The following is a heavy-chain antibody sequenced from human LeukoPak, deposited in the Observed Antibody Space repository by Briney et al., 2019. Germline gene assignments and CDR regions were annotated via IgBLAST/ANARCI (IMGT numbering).Heavy chain of an antibody. J-gene: IGHJ6*03. CDR2: IIPIFGTA. Sequence: GVSVKVSCKASGGTFSSYAISWVRQAPGQGLEWMGGIIPIFGTANYAQKFQGRVTITTDESTSTAYMELSSLRSEDTAVYYCARASREELIDYYYYMDVWGKGTTVTVSS. D-gene: IGHD1-26*01. CDR1: GGTFSSYA. V-gene: IGHV1-69*05. CDR3: ARASREELIDYYYYMDV.